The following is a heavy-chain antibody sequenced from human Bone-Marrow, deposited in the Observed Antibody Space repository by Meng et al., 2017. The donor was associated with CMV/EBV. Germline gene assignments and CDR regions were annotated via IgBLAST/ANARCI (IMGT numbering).Heavy chain of an antibody. Sequence: GESLKISCAASGFTVSSNYMSWVRQAPGKGLEWVSVIYSGGSTYYADSVKGRFTISRDNSKNTLYLQMNSLRAEDTAVYYCAIGLLAYCGGDCYWGFDYWGQGTLVTVSS. CDR2: IYSGGST. J-gene: IGHJ4*02. V-gene: IGHV3-53*01. CDR1: GFTVSSNY. CDR3: AIGLLAYCGGDCYWGFDY. D-gene: IGHD2-21*01.